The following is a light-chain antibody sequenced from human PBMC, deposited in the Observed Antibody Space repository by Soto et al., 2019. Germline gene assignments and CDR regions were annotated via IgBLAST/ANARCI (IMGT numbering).Light chain of an antibody. CDR3: HQRSTWPFT. V-gene: IGKV3-11*01. CDR1: QSISSY. J-gene: IGKJ3*01. CDR2: DAS. Sequence: EIVLTQSPATLSLSPGERATLSCRASQSISSYLAWYQQKPDQAPRLLIYDASNRATGIPARFSGSGSGTDLTLTIRSLEPEDLSVYYCHQRSTWPFTFGPGTKVDIK.